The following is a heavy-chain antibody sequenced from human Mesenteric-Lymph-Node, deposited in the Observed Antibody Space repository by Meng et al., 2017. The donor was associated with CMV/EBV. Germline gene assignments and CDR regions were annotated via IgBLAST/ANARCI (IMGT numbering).Heavy chain of an antibody. CDR1: GYTFTSYD. V-gene: IGHV1-2*02. J-gene: IGHJ2*01. CDR2: INPESVDI. Sequence: ASVKVSCKASGYTFTSYDINWVRQATGQGPEWMGCINPESVDIKYAQMFQDRVTMTRDTSLSTVYMEIHRLTSEDTAMYYCARMRTTGSRPRVYLYLDLWGRGTLVTVSS. CDR3: ARMRTTGSRPRVYLYLDL. D-gene: IGHD1-1*01.